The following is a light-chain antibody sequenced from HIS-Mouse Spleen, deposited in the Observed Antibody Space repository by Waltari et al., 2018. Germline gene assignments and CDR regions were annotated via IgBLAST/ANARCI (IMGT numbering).Light chain of an antibody. Sequence: SYELTQPPSVSVSPGQTARITCPGDALPKKYAYWYQQKSGQDPVLVIYEDSKRPSGIPERFSCSSSGTMATLTISGAQVEDEADYYCYSTDSSGNHRVFGGGTKLTVL. V-gene: IGLV3-10*01. CDR2: EDS. CDR3: YSTDSSGNHRV. CDR1: ALPKKY. J-gene: IGLJ2*01.